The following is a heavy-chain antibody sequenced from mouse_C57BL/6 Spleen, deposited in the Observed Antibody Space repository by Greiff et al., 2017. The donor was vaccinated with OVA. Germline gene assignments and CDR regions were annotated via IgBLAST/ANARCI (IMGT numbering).Heavy chain of an antibody. V-gene: IGHV1-55*01. Sequence: QVQLKQPGAELVKPGASVKMSCKASGYTFTSYWITWVKQRPGQGLEWIGDIYPGSGSTNYNEKFKSKATLTVDTSSSTAYMQLSSLTSEDSAVYCCARGGYSNSHWYFDVWGTGTTVTVSS. D-gene: IGHD2-5*01. CDR2: IYPGSGST. CDR3: ARGGYSNSHWYFDV. J-gene: IGHJ1*03. CDR1: GYTFTSYW.